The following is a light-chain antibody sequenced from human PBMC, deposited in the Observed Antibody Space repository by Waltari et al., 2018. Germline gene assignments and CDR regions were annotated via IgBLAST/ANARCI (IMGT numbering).Light chain of an antibody. Sequence: DIQMTQSPSTLSASVGYRVTITCRASKTISSWLAWYQQKPGKAPKLLIYEASSLQRGVPSRFSGSGSGTEFTLTISSLQPDDFATYYCQHYNTYGTFGQGTQVEF. J-gene: IGKJ1*01. V-gene: IGKV1-5*03. CDR3: QHYNTYGT. CDR2: EAS. CDR1: KTISSW.